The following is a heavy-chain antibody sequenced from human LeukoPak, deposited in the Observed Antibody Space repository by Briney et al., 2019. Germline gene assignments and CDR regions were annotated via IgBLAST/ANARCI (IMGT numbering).Heavy chain of an antibody. CDR3: AKDDEVVPLDY. D-gene: IGHD2-2*01. Sequence: PGGSLRLSCAASGFTFSSYGMHWVRHAQGKGLEWVAFTLYDGSNKYYADSVKGRFTISRDISKNTLYLQMNSLRAEDTAMYYCAKDDEVVPLDYWGQGTLVTVSS. J-gene: IGHJ4*02. CDR1: GFTFSSYG. V-gene: IGHV3-30*02. CDR2: TLYDGSNK.